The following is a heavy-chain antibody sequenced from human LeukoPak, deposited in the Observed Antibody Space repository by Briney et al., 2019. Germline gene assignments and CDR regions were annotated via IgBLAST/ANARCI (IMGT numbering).Heavy chain of an antibody. CDR2: IYYSGST. V-gene: IGHV4-31*03. Sequence: SQTLSLTCTVSGGSISSGGYYWSWIRQHPGKGLEWIGYIYYSGSTYYNPSLKSRVTMSVDTSKNQFSLKLSSVTAADTAVYYCARERHYDSSGPTWFDPWGQGTLVTVSS. D-gene: IGHD3-22*01. CDR3: ARERHYDSSGPTWFDP. CDR1: GGSISSGGYY. J-gene: IGHJ5*02.